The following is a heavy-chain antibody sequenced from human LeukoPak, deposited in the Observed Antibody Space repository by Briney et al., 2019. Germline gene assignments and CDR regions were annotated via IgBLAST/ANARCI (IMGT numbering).Heavy chain of an antibody. CDR3: ATSSYDSSAGDAFDI. CDR2: INHSGST. J-gene: IGHJ3*02. CDR1: GGSFSGYY. Sequence: KPSETLSLTCAVYGGSFSGYYWSWIRQPPGKGLEWIGEINHSGSTNYNPSLKSRVTISVDTSKNQFSLKLSSVTAADTAVYYCATSSYDSSAGDAFDIWGQGTMVTVSS. D-gene: IGHD3-22*01. V-gene: IGHV4-34*01.